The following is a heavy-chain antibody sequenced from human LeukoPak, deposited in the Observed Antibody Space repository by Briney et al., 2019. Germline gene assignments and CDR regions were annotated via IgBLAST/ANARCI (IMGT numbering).Heavy chain of an antibody. CDR2: INNDGSTT. Sequence: GGSLRLSCVASGFTFNNNWMHWVRQAPGKGLVWVSRINNDGSTTSYADSVKGRFTISRDNAKNTLYLQMNNLRAEDTAVYYCARDLSFGAPYNWFDPWGQGTLVTISS. CDR3: ARDLSFGAPYNWFDP. V-gene: IGHV3-74*01. D-gene: IGHD3-10*01. CDR1: GFTFNNNW. J-gene: IGHJ5*02.